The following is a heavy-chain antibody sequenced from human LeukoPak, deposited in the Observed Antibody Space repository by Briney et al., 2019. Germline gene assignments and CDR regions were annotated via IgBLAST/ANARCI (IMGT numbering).Heavy chain of an antibody. CDR2: VFYSGNT. CDR1: GGSISSSSYY. J-gene: IGHJ4*02. Sequence: SETLSLTCTVSGGSISSSSYYWGWIRQPPGKGLEWIGTVFYSGNTYYNPSLNSRVTISVDTSKIHFTQKLSSVTAADTATYYCARRLRDWGVHYFDYWGQGTLVSVFS. D-gene: IGHD3-10*01. CDR3: ARRLRDWGVHYFDY. V-gene: IGHV4-39*01.